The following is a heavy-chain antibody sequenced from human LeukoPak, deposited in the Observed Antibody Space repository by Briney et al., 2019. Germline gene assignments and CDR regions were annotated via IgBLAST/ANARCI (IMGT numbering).Heavy chain of an antibody. CDR2: IYYSGST. Sequence: PSETLSLTCTVSGGSIRSYYWSWIRQPPGKGLEWIGYIYYSGSTNYNPSLKSRVTISVDTSKKHFSLKLSSVTAADTAVYYCARDGTDYWGQGTLVTVSS. CDR1: GGSIRSYY. J-gene: IGHJ4*02. V-gene: IGHV4-59*01. CDR3: ARDGTDY.